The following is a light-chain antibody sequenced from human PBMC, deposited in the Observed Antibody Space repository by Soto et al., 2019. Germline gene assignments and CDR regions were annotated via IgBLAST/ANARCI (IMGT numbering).Light chain of an antibody. V-gene: IGKV1-9*01. Sequence: GDRFTITCRASQGVTSYLAWYQQKQGKAPKLLIYAASTLQSGVPSRFRGSGSVTDFPLTISSLQPEDFATYYCLQLNTYPFTLGPGTKVEIK. CDR1: QGVTSY. CDR2: AAS. CDR3: LQLNTYPFT. J-gene: IGKJ3*01.